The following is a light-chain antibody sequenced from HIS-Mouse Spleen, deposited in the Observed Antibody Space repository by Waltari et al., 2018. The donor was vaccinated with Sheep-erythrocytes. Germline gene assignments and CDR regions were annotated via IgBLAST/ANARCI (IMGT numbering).Light chain of an antibody. CDR2: DVS. CDR3: CSYAGSYTYV. CDR1: SSDVGGYNY. J-gene: IGLJ1*01. V-gene: IGLV2-11*01. Sequence: QYALTQPRSVSGSPGQSVTISCTGTSSDVGGYNYVSRYQQHPGKAPKLMIYDVSKRPSGVPDRFSGSKSGNTASLTISGLQAEDEADYYCCSYAGSYTYVFGTGTKVTVL.